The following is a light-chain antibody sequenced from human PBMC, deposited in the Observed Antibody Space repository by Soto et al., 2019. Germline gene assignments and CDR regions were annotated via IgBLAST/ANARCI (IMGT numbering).Light chain of an antibody. CDR1: SSDVGGYNY. CDR3: SSYTSSSTYVV. Sequence: QSALTQPASGSGSPGQSITISCTGTSSDVGGYNYVSWYQQHPGKAPKLMIYDVINRPSGVSNRFSGSKSGNSASLTISGLQAEDEADYYCSSYTSSSTYVVFGGGTK. CDR2: DVI. V-gene: IGLV2-14*03. J-gene: IGLJ2*01.